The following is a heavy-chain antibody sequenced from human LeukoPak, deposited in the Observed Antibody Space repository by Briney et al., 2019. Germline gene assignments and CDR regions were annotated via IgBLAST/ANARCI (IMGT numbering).Heavy chain of an antibody. V-gene: IGHV3-20*01. CDR3: ARISTHYDILTGYYRYNWFDP. CDR2: INWNGGST. D-gene: IGHD3-9*01. J-gene: IGHJ5*02. Sequence: GGSLRFSCAASGFTFDDYGMSWVRQAPGKGLEWVSGINWNGGSTGYAGSVKGRFTISRDNAKNSLYLQMNSLRAEDTALYHCARISTHYDILTGYYRYNWFDPWGQGTLVTVSS. CDR1: GFTFDDYG.